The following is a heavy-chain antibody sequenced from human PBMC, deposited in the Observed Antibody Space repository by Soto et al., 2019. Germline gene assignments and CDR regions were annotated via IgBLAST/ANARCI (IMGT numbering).Heavy chain of an antibody. J-gene: IGHJ4*02. V-gene: IGHV4-39*01. CDR3: ARHGGKLGITGTMGNFDC. CDR1: GASITSDNYY. Sequence: TSETLSLTCSASGASITSDNYYWGWIRQTPGKGLEWIGSIYYSGNTYYNPSLKSRLTISVDTSKSQFSLTLSSVTAADTSVYYCARHGGKLGITGTMGNFDCWGQGSLVTVSS. CDR2: IYYSGNT. D-gene: IGHD1-20*01.